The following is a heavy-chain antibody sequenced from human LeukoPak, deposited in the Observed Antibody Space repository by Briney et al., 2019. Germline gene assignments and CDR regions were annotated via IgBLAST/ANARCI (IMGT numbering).Heavy chain of an antibody. J-gene: IGHJ6*02. V-gene: IGHV3-33*01. CDR1: GFAFSSYG. CDR2: IWYDGSNK. Sequence: GGSLRLSCAASGFAFSSYGMHWVRQAPGKGLEWVAVIWYDGSNKYYADSVKGRFTISRDNSKNTLYLQMNSLRAEDTAVYYCARDVIAVAAGYGMDVWGQGTTVTVSS. D-gene: IGHD6-19*01. CDR3: ARDVIAVAAGYGMDV.